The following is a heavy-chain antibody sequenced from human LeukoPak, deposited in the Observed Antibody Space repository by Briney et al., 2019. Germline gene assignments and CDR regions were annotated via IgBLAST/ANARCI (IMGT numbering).Heavy chain of an antibody. CDR3: ARGARHYGGYFDY. CDR2: IIPILGIA. D-gene: IGHD4-17*01. CDR1: GGTFSSYA. V-gene: IGHV1-69*04. Sequence: GASVKVSCKASGGTFSSYAISWVRQAPGQGLEWMGRIIPILGIANYAQKFQGRVTMTRDTSISTAYMELSRLRSDDTAVYYCARGARHYGGYFDYWGQGTLVTVSS. J-gene: IGHJ4*02.